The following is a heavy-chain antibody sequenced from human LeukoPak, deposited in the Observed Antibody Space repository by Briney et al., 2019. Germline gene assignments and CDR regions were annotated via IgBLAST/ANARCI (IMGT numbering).Heavy chain of an antibody. Sequence: SETLSLTCTVSGGSISSYYWSWIRQPPGKGLEWIGYIYYSGSTYYNPSLKSRVTISVDTSKNQFSLKLSSVTAADTAVYYCARDTDYYDSRAFDIWGQGTLVTVSS. CDR2: IYYSGST. V-gene: IGHV4-59*12. CDR1: GGSISSYY. D-gene: IGHD3-22*01. J-gene: IGHJ3*02. CDR3: ARDTDYYDSRAFDI.